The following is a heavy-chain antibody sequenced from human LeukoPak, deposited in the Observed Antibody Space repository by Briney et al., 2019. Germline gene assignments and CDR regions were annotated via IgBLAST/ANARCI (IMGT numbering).Heavy chain of an antibody. Sequence: ASVKVSCKASGGIFSSYAISWVRQAPGQGLEWMGRIILILGIANYAQKFQGRVTITADKSTSTAYMDLSSLRSEDTAVYYCARDLPPYYFDYWGQGTLVTVSS. CDR2: IILILGIA. CDR3: ARDLPPYYFDY. CDR1: GGIFSSYA. J-gene: IGHJ4*02. V-gene: IGHV1-69*04.